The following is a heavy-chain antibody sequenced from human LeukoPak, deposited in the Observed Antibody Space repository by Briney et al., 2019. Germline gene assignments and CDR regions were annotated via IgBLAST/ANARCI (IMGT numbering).Heavy chain of an antibody. CDR1: RFTFSIYW. CDR3: ASQYCSSRTCYTDAFDI. J-gene: IGHJ3*02. V-gene: IGHV3-7*01. CDR2: IKQDGSEK. D-gene: IGHD2-2*02. Sequence: PGGSLRLSCAASRFTFSIYWMSWVRQAPGKGLEWVANIKQDGSEKYYVNSVKGRFTISRDNAKNSLYLQMNSLRAEDTAVYYCASQYCSSRTCYTDAFDIWGQGTMVTVSS.